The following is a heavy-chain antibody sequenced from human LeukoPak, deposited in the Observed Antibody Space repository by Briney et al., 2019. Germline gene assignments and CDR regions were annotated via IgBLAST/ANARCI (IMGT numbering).Heavy chain of an antibody. J-gene: IGHJ4*02. CDR2: INPNSGGT. CDR3: ATSRGPMVVVALGY. CDR1: GDTFTGYY. D-gene: IGHD2-15*01. Sequence: GASVKVSCKASGDTFTGYYMHWVRQAPGQGLEWMGWINPNSGGTNYAQRFQGRVTMTRDTSISTAYMELSMLRSDDTAVYYCATSRGPMVVVALGYWGQGTLVTVPS. V-gene: IGHV1-2*02.